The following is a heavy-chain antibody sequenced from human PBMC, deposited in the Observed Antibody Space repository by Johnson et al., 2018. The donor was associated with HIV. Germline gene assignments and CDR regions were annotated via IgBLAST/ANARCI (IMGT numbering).Heavy chain of an antibody. D-gene: IGHD1-26*01. J-gene: IGHJ3*02. CDR3: AKESKWESRTPHAFDM. V-gene: IGHV3-30*18. Sequence: QVQLVESGGGVVQPGKSLTLSCVGSGLSFSNFGIHWVRQAPGKGPEWVAVISYDGSNKNYADSVKGRFTISRDNTKNTLYLQMKSLRPEDTAVYYCAKESKWESRTPHAFDMWGQGTMVTVSS. CDR2: ISYDGSNK. CDR1: GLSFSNFG.